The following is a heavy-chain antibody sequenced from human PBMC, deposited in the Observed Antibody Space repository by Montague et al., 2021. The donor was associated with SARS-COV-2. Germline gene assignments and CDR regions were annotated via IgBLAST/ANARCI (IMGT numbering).Heavy chain of an antibody. J-gene: IGHJ4*02. Sequence: SETLSLSCTDSGGSISSSTYYWGWIRQPPGKGLEWIGSMYYSGSTYYNPSLKSRVTISVDTSKKQFSLKLSSVTAADTAVYYCARQPRNYYDSESSCARGDYWGQGTLVTVSS. CDR3: ARQPRNYYDSESSCARGDY. CDR2: MYYSGST. V-gene: IGHV4-39*01. CDR1: GGSISSSTYY. D-gene: IGHD3-10*01.